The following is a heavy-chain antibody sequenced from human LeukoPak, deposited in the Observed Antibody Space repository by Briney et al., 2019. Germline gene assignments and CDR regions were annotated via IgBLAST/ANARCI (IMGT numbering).Heavy chain of an antibody. CDR1: GGSISGSSYY. CDR2: IYYSGSS. J-gene: IGHJ4*02. CDR3: ARGPLLGVFNY. D-gene: IGHD2-15*01. V-gene: IGHV4-39*01. Sequence: PSETLSLTCTVSGGSISGSSYYWGWIRQPPGKGLEWIGNIYYSGSSYYNPSLKSRVTISVDTSKNQFSLTLSSVTAADTAAYYCARGPLLGVFNYWGQGTLDTVSS.